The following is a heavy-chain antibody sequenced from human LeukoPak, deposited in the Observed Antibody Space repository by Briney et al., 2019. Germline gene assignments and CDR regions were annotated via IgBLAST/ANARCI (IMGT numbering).Heavy chain of an antibody. CDR3: ASGGIVVVISRDAFDI. CDR2: IYHSGST. J-gene: IGHJ3*02. D-gene: IGHD2-21*01. Sequence: PETLSLTCAVSGYSISSGYYWGWIRQPPGKGLEWIGSIYHSGSTYYNPSLKSRVTISVDTSKNQFSLKLSSVTAADTAVYYCASGGIVVVISRDAFDIWGQGTMVTVSS. CDR1: GYSISSGYY. V-gene: IGHV4-38-2*01.